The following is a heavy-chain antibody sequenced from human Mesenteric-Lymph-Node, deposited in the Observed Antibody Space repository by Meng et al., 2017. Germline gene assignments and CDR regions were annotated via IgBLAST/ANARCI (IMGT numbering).Heavy chain of an antibody. J-gene: IGHJ4*01. D-gene: IGHD5-18*01. Sequence: GESLKISCAASGFTFSSYAMHWVRQAPGKGLEWVAVISYDGSNKYYADSVKGRFTISRDNSKNTLYLQMNSLRAEDTAVYYCVWLDTAMGPRRDYWGQGTRVTVSS. CDR2: ISYDGSNK. CDR1: GFTFSSYA. V-gene: IGHV3-30*01. CDR3: VWLDTAMGPRRDY.